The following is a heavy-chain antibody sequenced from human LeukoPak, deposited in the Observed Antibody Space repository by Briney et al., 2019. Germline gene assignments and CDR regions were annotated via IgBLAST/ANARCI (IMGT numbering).Heavy chain of an antibody. CDR2: ISSSGSTI. Sequence: PGGSLRLSCAASGFTFSSYEMNWVRRAPGKGLEWVSYISSSGSTIYYADSVKGRFTISRDNAKNSLYLQMNSLRAEDTAVYYCARDAVVVVPAAYNYFDYWGQGTLVTVSS. D-gene: IGHD2-2*01. J-gene: IGHJ4*02. V-gene: IGHV3-48*03. CDR1: GFTFSSYE. CDR3: ARDAVVVVPAAYNYFDY.